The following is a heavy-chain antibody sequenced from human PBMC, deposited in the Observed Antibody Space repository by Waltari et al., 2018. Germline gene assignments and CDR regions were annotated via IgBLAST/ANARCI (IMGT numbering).Heavy chain of an antibody. V-gene: IGHV4-4*02. Sequence: LLQASGPGLVKPSGTLSITCTDSGDSMRRTDFFSWVLQPPGKGLEWIGQVRLNGRTNYNPFFASRVTVSVDPSSNQFSLTVTSATAADTAVYYCARDRGRGLYLDSWGPGTLITVSP. CDR2: VRLNGRT. CDR3: ARDRGRGLYLDS. CDR1: GDSMRRTDF. J-gene: IGHJ4*02. D-gene: IGHD5-12*01.